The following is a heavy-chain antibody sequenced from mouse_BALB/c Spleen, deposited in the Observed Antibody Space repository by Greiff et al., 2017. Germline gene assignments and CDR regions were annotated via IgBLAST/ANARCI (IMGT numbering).Heavy chain of an antibody. CDR2: IDTSDSYT. CDR1: GYTFTDYW. V-gene: IGHV1-69*01. CDR3: ARRGLLRRNYYAMDY. J-gene: IGHJ4*01. D-gene: IGHD2-3*01. Sequence: QVQLQQPGAELVMPGASVKMSCKASGYTFTDYWMHWVKQRPGQGLEWIGAIDTSDSYTSYNQKFKGKATLTVDESSSTAYMQLSSLTSEDSAVYYCARRGLLRRNYYAMDYWGQGTSVTVSS.